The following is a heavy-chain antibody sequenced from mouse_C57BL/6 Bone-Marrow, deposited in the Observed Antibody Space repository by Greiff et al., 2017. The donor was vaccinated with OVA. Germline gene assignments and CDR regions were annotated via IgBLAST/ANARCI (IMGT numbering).Heavy chain of an antibody. J-gene: IGHJ1*03. CDR1: GFTFSSYA. V-gene: IGHV5-4*01. CDR2: ISDGGSYT. Sequence: DVKLVESGGGLVKPGGSLKLSCAASGFTFSSYAMSWVRQTPEKRLEWVATISDGGSYTYYPDNVKGRFTISRDNAKNNLYLQMSHLKSEDTAMYYCARDDYYYGSSYWYFDVWGTGTTVTVSS. D-gene: IGHD1-1*01. CDR3: ARDDYYYGSSYWYFDV.